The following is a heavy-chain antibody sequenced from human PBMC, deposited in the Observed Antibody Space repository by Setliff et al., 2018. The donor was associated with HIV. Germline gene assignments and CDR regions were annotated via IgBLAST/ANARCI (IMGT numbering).Heavy chain of an antibody. V-gene: IGHV4-34*01. CDR3: ARHEGYLYDGSRYFGRFDP. CDR2: INHSGST. J-gene: IGHJ5*02. D-gene: IGHD2-15*01. Sequence: SETLSLTCAVYGGSFSGYYWSWIRQPPGKGLEWIGEINHSGSTNYNPSLKSRVTISVDTSKNQFSLKLSSVTAADTAVYYCARHEGYLYDGSRYFGRFDPWGQGTLVTVSS. CDR1: GGSFSGYY.